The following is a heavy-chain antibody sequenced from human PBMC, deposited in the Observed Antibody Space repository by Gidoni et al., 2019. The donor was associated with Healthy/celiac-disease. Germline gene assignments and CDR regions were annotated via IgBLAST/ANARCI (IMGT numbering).Heavy chain of an antibody. Sequence: EVQLVESGGGLVQPGRSLILSCAASVFTFDDYAMHWVRQAPGKGLGWVSGISWNSGSIGYADSVKGRFTISRDNAKNSLYLQMNSMRAEDTALYYCAKDRAQIAVAAQFDLWGRGTLVTVSS. CDR1: VFTFDDYA. V-gene: IGHV3-9*01. CDR3: AKDRAQIAVAAQFDL. CDR2: ISWNSGSI. D-gene: IGHD6-19*01. J-gene: IGHJ2*01.